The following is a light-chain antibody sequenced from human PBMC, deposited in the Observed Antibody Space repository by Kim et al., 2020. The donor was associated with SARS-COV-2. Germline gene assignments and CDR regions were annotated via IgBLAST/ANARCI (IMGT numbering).Light chain of an antibody. J-gene: IGLJ2*01. V-gene: IGLV3-1*01. Sequence: VSPGQTASITCSGDKLGDKYACWYQQKPGQSPVLVIYQDSKRPSGIPERFSGSNSGNTATLTISGTQAMDEADYYCQAWDSSTAWVFGGGTQLTVL. CDR2: QDS. CDR1: KLGDKY. CDR3: QAWDSSTAWV.